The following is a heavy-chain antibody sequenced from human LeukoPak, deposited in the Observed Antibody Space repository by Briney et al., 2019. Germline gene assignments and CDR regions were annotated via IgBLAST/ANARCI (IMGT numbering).Heavy chain of an antibody. CDR2: IYSGAST. D-gene: IGHD1-7*01. V-gene: IGHV3-53*01. J-gene: IGHJ4*02. Sequence: GGSLRLSCAASGFTVSSNYMSWVRQAPGKGLEWVSVIYSGASTYYADSVKGRFTISRDNSKNTLYLQVNSLRAEDTAVYYCARGNWNYPFDYWGRGTLVTVSS. CDR1: GFTVSSNY. CDR3: ARGNWNYPFDY.